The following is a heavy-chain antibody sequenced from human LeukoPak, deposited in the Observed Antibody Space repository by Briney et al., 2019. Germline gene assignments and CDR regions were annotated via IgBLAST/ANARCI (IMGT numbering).Heavy chain of an antibody. CDR2: ISTYNGNT. D-gene: IGHD3-10*01. CDR1: GYTFNSYG. Sequence: ASVKVSCKASGYTFNSYGISWVRQAPGQGLEWMGSISTYNGNTKYAQKFQGRVTMTTDTPTSTAYMELKSLKSDDTAVYYCASPIGGKGSGSYYYYGMDVWGQGTTVTVSS. J-gene: IGHJ6*02. V-gene: IGHV1-18*01. CDR3: ASPIGGKGSGSYYYYGMDV.